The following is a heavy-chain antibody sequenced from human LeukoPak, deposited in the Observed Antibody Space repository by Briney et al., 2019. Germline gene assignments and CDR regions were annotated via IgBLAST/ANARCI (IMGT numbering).Heavy chain of an antibody. CDR3: ARVSYWYFDL. CDR1: GGSFSGYY. V-gene: IGHV4-34*01. Sequence: SETLSLTCAVYGGSFSGYYWSWIRQPPGEGLEWIGEINHSGSTNYNPSLKSRVTISADTSKNQFSLKLSSVTAADTAVYYCARVSYWYFDLWGRGTLVTVSS. CDR2: INHSGST. J-gene: IGHJ2*01.